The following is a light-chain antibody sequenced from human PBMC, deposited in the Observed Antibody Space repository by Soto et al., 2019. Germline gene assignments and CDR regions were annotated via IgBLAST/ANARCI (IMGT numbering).Light chain of an antibody. CDR2: WAS. V-gene: IGKV4-1*01. J-gene: IGKJ1*01. Sequence: DIVMTQSPDSLAVSLGERATINCKSSQSVLYNVNNKNHLGWYQQKPGQPPKLLIYWASTREFGVPDRFSGRGSGTDFPLTTGSRGAEDGAIYYCKQYFSIPWTFAQGPRGEIK. CDR3: KQYFSIPWT. CDR1: QSVLYNVNNKNH.